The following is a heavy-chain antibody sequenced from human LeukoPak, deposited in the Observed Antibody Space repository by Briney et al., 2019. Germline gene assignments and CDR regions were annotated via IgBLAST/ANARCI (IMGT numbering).Heavy chain of an antibody. D-gene: IGHD6-19*01. J-gene: IGHJ4*02. CDR1: GGTFSGYY. CDR3: ARVRTITVTANYFDY. V-gene: IGHV4-34*01. CDR2: INHSGST. Sequence: SETLSLTCAVYGGTFSGYYWSWIRQPPGKGLEWIGEINHSGSTNYNPSLKSRVTISVDTSKNQFSLKLSSVTAADTAVYFCARVRTITVTANYFDYWGQGTLVTVSS.